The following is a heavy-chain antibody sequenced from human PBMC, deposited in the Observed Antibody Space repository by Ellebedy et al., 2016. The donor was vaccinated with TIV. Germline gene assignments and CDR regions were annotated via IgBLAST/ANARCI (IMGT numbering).Heavy chain of an antibody. CDR2: INSNGNNT. D-gene: IGHD2-8*02. V-gene: IGHV3-74*01. CDR3: ADLGQGGVEIG. Sequence: GESLKISCAASGFIFSNHWMGWVRQVPGKGLVWVSGINSNGNNTRYADSVKGRFTISRDDAKNTVYLQMSSLRTEDTAVYYCADLGQGGVEIGWGQGTLVTVSS. CDR1: GFIFSNHW. J-gene: IGHJ4*02.